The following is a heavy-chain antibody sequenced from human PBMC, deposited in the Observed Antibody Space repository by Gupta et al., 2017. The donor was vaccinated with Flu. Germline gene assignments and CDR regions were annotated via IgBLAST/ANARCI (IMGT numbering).Heavy chain of an antibody. CDR3: ARDRALWVGVRNGMDV. V-gene: IGHV1-18*01. J-gene: IGHJ6*02. D-gene: IGHD1-26*01. Sequence: APGQGLEWMGWINGYTGNTNYAQKVQGRVTMTTDTSTSTAYMELRSLRSDDTAVYHCARDRALWVGVRNGMDVWGQGTTVTVSS. CDR2: INGYTGNT.